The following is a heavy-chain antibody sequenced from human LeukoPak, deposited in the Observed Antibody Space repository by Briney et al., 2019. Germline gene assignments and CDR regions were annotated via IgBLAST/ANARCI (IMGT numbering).Heavy chain of an antibody. CDR1: GGSISSGGYS. J-gene: IGHJ4*02. CDR3: ARHPGGGEMEDRDGYHDY. V-gene: IGHV4-30-2*01. CDR2: IYHSGST. D-gene: IGHD5-24*01. Sequence: SETLSLTCAVSGGSISSGGYSWSWIRQPPGKGLEWIGYIYHSGSTYYNPSLKSRVTISVDTSKNQFSLKLSSVTAADTAVYYCARHPGGGEMEDRDGYHDYWGQGTLDTVSS.